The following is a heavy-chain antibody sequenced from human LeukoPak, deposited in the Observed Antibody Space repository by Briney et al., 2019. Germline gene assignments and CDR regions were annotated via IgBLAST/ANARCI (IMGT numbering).Heavy chain of an antibody. CDR1: GFTFSSYG. J-gene: IGHJ5*02. CDR3: AKDLEGIAALLDNWFDP. D-gene: IGHD6-13*01. Sequence: PGGSLRLSCAASGFTFSSYGMHWVRQAPGKGLEWVAFIRYDGSNKYYADSVKGRFTISRDNSKNTLYLQMNSLRAEDTAVYYCAKDLEGIAALLDNWFDPWGQGTLVTVSS. CDR2: IRYDGSNK. V-gene: IGHV3-30*02.